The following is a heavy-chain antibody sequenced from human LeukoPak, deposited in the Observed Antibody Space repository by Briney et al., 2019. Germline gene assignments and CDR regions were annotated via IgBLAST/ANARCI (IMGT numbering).Heavy chain of an antibody. CDR3: ARVAGSGSYYFDY. J-gene: IGHJ4*02. V-gene: IGHV3-21*01. CDR1: GFTFSSYT. Sequence: GGSLRLSCAASGFTFSSYTMNWVRQAPGKGLEWVSIISAGSSHIYYADSVKGRFTISRDDAKNSLYLQMNSLRAEDTAVYYCARVAGSGSYYFDYWGQGTLVTVSS. CDR2: ISAGSSHI. D-gene: IGHD1-26*01.